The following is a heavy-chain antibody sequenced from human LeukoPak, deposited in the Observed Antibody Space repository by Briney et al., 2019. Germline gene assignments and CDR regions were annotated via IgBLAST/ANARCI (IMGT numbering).Heavy chain of an antibody. CDR2: IWYGGSNK. J-gene: IGHJ4*02. D-gene: IGHD5-18*01. CDR3: ARGKRGFIYGSDY. Sequence: PGRSLRLSCAASRFTFSSYAMHWVRQAPGKGLEWVALIWYGGSNKYYADSVKGRFSISRDNSKNTLSLQMNSLRVEDTALYYCARGKRGFIYGSDYWGQGTLVTVSS. V-gene: IGHV3-33*01. CDR1: RFTFSSYA.